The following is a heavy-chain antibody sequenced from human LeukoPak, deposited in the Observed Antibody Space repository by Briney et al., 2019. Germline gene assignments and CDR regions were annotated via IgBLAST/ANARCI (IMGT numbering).Heavy chain of an antibody. J-gene: IGHJ4*02. V-gene: IGHV3-30*02. D-gene: IGHD1-26*01. Sequence: QPGGSLRLSCAASGFTFSSYGMHWVRQAPGKGLEWVAFIRYDGSNKYYADSVKGRFTISRDNSKNTLYLQMNSLRAEDTAVYYCAKDGGLPLSGSYITLYDYWGQGTLVTVSS. CDR1: GFTFSSYG. CDR3: AKDGGLPLSGSYITLYDY. CDR2: IRYDGSNK.